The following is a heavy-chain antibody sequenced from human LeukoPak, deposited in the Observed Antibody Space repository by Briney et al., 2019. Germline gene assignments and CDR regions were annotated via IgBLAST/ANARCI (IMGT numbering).Heavy chain of an antibody. J-gene: IGHJ4*02. V-gene: IGHV1-3*01. CDR2: INAGNGNT. CDR3: ARSAGSGRPNLYYFDY. D-gene: IGHD3-10*01. CDR1: GYTFTSYA. Sequence: GASVKVSCKASGYTFTSYAMHWVRQAPGQRLEWMGWINAGNGNTKYSQKFQGRVTITRDTSASTAYMELSSLRSEDTAVYYCARSAGSGRPNLYYFDYWGQGTLVTVSS.